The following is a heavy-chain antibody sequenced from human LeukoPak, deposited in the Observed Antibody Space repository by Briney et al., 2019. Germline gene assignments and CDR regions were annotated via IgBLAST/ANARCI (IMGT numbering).Heavy chain of an antibody. Sequence: PGGSLRLSCAASGFTVSSNYMSWVRQAPGKGLERVSVIYSGGTTYYADSVKGRFTISRDNSKNTLYLQMNSLRPEDTAVYYCARDPRYCNSSSCSTKGYDYWGQGTLVTVSS. D-gene: IGHD2-2*02. CDR3: ARDPRYCNSSSCSTKGYDY. CDR1: GFTVSSNY. J-gene: IGHJ4*02. V-gene: IGHV3-66*02. CDR2: IYSGGTT.